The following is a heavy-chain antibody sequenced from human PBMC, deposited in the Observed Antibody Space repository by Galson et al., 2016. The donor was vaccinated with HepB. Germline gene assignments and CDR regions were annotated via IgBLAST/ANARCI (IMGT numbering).Heavy chain of an antibody. D-gene: IGHD1-14*01. V-gene: IGHV1-3*01. J-gene: IGHJ4*02. CDR2: ITAGNGNT. CDR3: ARAPPYNGVVY. Sequence: SVKVSCKAPGYTFTSYAMHWVRQAPGQRLEWMGWITAGNGNTKYSQKFQGRVTITRDTSASTAYMELSGLRSEDTAVYYCARAPPYNGVVYWGQGTLVTVSS. CDR1: GYTFTSYA.